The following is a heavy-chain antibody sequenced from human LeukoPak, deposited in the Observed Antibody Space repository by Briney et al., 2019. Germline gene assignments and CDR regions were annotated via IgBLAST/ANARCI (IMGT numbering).Heavy chain of an antibody. CDR3: AKDLRRTRITMVRGVAYYFDY. V-gene: IGHV3-23*01. D-gene: IGHD3-10*01. CDR2: ISGSGGST. CDR1: GFTFSSYA. Sequence: GGSLRLSCAASGFTFSSYAMSWVRQAPGKGLEWVSAISGSGGSTYYADSVKGRFTISRDNSKNALYLQMNSLRAEDTAVYYCAKDLRRTRITMVRGVAYYFDYWGQGTPVTVSS. J-gene: IGHJ4*02.